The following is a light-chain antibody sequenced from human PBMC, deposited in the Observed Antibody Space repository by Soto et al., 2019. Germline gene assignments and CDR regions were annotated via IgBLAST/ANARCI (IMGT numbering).Light chain of an antibody. CDR1: HDISTF. CDR2: EAS. Sequence: DIQLTHSPSTLSASVGDRVTMTCRASHDISTFLAWYQQKPGKAPKLLIYEASTLQSGVPSRFSGSGSGTEFTLTISGLLPEDFAAYHCQQLYTLPFTFGQGTRLEIK. J-gene: IGKJ5*01. CDR3: QQLYTLPFT. V-gene: IGKV1-9*01.